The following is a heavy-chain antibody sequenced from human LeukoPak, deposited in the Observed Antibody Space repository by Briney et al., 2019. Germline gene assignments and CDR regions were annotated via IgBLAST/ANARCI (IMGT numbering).Heavy chain of an antibody. CDR2: IKQDGSEK. V-gene: IGHV3-7*01. CDR3: AKDRPNWAIDG. Sequence: GGSLRLSCAASGFTFSSYWMNWVRQAPGKGLEWVANIKQDGSEKYYVDSMKGRFTISRDNAKNSLYLQMNSLRAEDTALYYCAKDRPNWAIDGWGQGTQVTVSS. CDR1: GFTFSSYW. D-gene: IGHD3-16*01. J-gene: IGHJ4*02.